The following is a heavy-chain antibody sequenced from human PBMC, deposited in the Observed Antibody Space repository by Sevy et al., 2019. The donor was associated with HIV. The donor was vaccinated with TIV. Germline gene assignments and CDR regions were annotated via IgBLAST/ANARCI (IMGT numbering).Heavy chain of an antibody. CDR2: IFYGGTT. V-gene: IGHV4-59*12. CDR1: GGSISSYD. Sequence: SETLSLTCTVSGGSISSYDWSWIRQPPGKGLEWIGYIFYGGTTNYNPSLKSRVTISVDTSKNQFSLKLSSVTVADTAVYYCARLHYGDYGYYYYGMDVWDQGTTVTVSS. J-gene: IGHJ6*02. CDR3: ARLHYGDYGYYYYGMDV. D-gene: IGHD4-17*01.